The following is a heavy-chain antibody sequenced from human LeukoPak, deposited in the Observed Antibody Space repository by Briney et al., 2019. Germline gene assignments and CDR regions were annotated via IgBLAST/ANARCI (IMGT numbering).Heavy chain of an antibody. CDR3: ARVVTGMDV. V-gene: IGHV3-21*01. D-gene: IGHD4-23*01. CDR1: GFTFSDYS. J-gene: IGHJ6*02. CDR2: ISSESAHI. Sequence: GGSLRLSCAASGFTFSDYSMNWVRQAPGMGLEWVSSISSESAHILYADSVKGRFTISRDNAKNSLYLQMNSLRAEDTAVYYCARVVTGMDVWGQGTTVTVSS.